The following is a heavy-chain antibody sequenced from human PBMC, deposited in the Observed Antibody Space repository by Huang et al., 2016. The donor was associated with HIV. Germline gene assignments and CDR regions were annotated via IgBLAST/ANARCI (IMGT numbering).Heavy chain of an antibody. J-gene: IGHJ5*02. Sequence: QVQLVESGGGVVQPGGSLRLSCATSGFPFRDYGLHWVRQTPGKGLEWVAFMAYDGTTKVYADSVEGRFTVSRDNSKSTLYLQMNSLRLEDTSIYYCLKDQDGPWGQGTLVTVSS. CDR2: MAYDGTTK. CDR3: LKDQDGP. CDR1: GFPFRDYG. V-gene: IGHV3-30*02.